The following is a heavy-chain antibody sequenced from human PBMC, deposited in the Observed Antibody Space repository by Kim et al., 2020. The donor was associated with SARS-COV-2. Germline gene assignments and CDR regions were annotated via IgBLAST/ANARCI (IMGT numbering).Heavy chain of an antibody. D-gene: IGHD5-12*01. CDR2: IYYSGST. V-gene: IGHV4-31*03. CDR3: ARARDGYNLGWYFDL. CDR1: GGSISSGGYY. J-gene: IGHJ2*01. Sequence: SETLSLTCTVSGGSISSGGYYWSWIRQHPGKGLEWIGYIYYSGSTYYNPSLKSRVTISVDTSKNQFSLKLSSVTAADTAVYYCARARDGYNLGWYFDLWGRGTLVTVSS.